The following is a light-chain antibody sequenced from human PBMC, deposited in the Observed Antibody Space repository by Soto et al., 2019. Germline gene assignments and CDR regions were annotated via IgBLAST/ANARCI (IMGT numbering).Light chain of an antibody. J-gene: IGLJ3*02. CDR2: GNT. CDR1: SSNIRAGYD. Sequence: QSVLTQPPSVSGAPGQRVTISCTGSSSNIRAGYDVHWYQQLPGTAPKLLIYGNTNRPSGVPDRFSGSKSGTSASLAISGLQAEDEADYHCQSYDSSLSGSVFGGGTKLTVL. CDR3: QSYDSSLSGSV. V-gene: IGLV1-40*01.